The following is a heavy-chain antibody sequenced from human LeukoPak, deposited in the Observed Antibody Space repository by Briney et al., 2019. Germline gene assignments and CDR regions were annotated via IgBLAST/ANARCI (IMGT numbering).Heavy chain of an antibody. Sequence: PGGSPRLSCAASGFTVSRNYMSWVRQAPGKGLEWVSIIYSGGSTHYADSVKGRFTISRDNSKNTLYLQMNSLRAEDTAVYYCARSAGIAATIVLGLWARGTVLTVSS. CDR1: GFTVSRNY. CDR2: IYSGGST. D-gene: IGHD5-12*01. J-gene: IGHJ4*02. V-gene: IGHV3-66*01. CDR3: ARSAGIAATIVLGL.